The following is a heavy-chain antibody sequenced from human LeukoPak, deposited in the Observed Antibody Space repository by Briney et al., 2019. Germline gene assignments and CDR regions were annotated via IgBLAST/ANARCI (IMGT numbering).Heavy chain of an antibody. J-gene: IGHJ4*02. Sequence: GASVKVSCKASGYTFTSYDINWVRQATGQGLEWMGWMNPNSGNTGYAQKFQGRVTMTEDTSTDTAYMELSSLRSEDTAVYYCATVDFLYSGSYYYFDYWGQGTLVTVSS. CDR1: GYTFTSYD. CDR3: ATVDFLYSGSYYYFDY. CDR2: MNPNSGNT. D-gene: IGHD1-26*01. V-gene: IGHV1-8*01.